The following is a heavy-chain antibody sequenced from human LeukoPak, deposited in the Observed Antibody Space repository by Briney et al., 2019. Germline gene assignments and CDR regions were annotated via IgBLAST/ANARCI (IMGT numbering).Heavy chain of an antibody. CDR3: VAAGTDYFDY. CDR2: INAGNGNT. Sequence: ASVKVSCKASGYTFTSYAMHWVRQAPGQRVEWMGWINAGNGNTKYSQKFQGRVTITRDTSVSTAYMELSSLRSEDTAVYYCVAAGTDYFDYWGQGTLVTVSS. D-gene: IGHD6-13*01. V-gene: IGHV1-3*01. CDR1: GYTFTSYA. J-gene: IGHJ4*02.